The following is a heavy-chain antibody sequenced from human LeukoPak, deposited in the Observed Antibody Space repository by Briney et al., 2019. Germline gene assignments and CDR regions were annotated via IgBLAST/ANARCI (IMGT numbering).Heavy chain of an antibody. V-gene: IGHV4-59*08. CDR3: ARLYYDSSGDDAFDI. Sequence: PSETLSLTCAVYGGSFSGYYWSWIRQPPGKGLEWIGYIYYSRSTNYNPSLKSRVTISVDTSKNQFSLKLSSVTAADTAVYYCARLYYDSSGDDAFDIWGQGTMVTVSS. CDR2: IYYSRST. D-gene: IGHD3-22*01. J-gene: IGHJ3*02. CDR1: GGSFSGYY.